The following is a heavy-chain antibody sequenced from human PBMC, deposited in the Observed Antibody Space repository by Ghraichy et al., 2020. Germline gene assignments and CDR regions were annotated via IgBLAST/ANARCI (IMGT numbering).Heavy chain of an antibody. V-gene: IGHV3-30*02. J-gene: IGHJ4*02. D-gene: IGHD3-10*01. CDR3: AKDMRSGDQPPDY. CDR2: IRYDGSNK. Sequence: GGSLRLSCAASGFTFSSYGMHWVRQAPGKGLEWVAFIRYDGSNKYYADSVKGRFTISRDNSKNTLYLQMNSLRAEDTAVYYCAKDMRSGDQPPDYWGQGTLVTVSS. CDR1: GFTFSSYG.